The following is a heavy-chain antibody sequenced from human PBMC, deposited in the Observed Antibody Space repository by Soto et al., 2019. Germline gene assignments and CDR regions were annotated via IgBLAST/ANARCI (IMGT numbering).Heavy chain of an antibody. Sequence: QVQLQESGPRLVKPSDTLSLTCTVSGDSFSGYYWSWIRQPAGKGLEWLGRVYTSGNTDYNPSLTSRVTVSVDTSKNQFSLKLRFVTAADTAVYYWAREAAETVGDGYWFDPWGQGTLVTVSS. CDR3: AREAAETVGDGYWFDP. CDR2: VYTSGNT. CDR1: GDSFSGYY. D-gene: IGHD6-13*01. V-gene: IGHV4-4*07. J-gene: IGHJ5*02.